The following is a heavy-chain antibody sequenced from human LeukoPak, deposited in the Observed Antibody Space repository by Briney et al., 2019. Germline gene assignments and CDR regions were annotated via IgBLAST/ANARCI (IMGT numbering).Heavy chain of an antibody. J-gene: IGHJ4*02. Sequence: PSETLSLTCTVSGGSISSGSYYWSWIRQPAGKGLEWIGRIYTSGSTNYNPSLKSRVTISVDTSKNQFSLKLSSVTAADTAVYYCARDQYYYGSGSYYYFDYWGQGTLVTVSS. D-gene: IGHD3-10*01. CDR1: GGSISSGSYY. V-gene: IGHV4-61*02. CDR2: IYTSGST. CDR3: ARDQYYYGSGSYYYFDY.